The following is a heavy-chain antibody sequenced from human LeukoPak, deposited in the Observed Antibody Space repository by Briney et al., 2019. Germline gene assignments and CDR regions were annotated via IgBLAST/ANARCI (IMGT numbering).Heavy chain of an antibody. Sequence: GASVKVSCKASGYTFTGHFIHWVRQAPGQGLEWMGWINPNSGGTNYAQKFQGRVTMTRDTSISTAYMELSRLRSDDTAVYYCARTGDYDFWSGYPSIVDYWGQGTLVTVSS. CDR3: ARTGDYDFWSGYPSIVDY. D-gene: IGHD3-3*01. V-gene: IGHV1-2*02. CDR1: GYTFTGHF. CDR2: INPNSGGT. J-gene: IGHJ4*02.